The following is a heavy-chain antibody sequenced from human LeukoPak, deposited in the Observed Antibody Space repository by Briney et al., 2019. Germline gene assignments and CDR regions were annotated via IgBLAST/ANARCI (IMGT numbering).Heavy chain of an antibody. V-gene: IGHV3-23*01. CDR3: AKDSPGFGIVFDS. D-gene: IGHD3-16*01. CDR1: GFTLSTYS. CDR2: ITAGGGNK. Sequence: GGSLRLSCAASGFTLSTYSMSWVRQAPGKGLEWVSTITAGGGNKDYADSVKGRFTISRDNSKNTVYLQMNSLRAEDTAVYCAKDSPGFGIVFDSWGQGTLVTVSS. J-gene: IGHJ4*02.